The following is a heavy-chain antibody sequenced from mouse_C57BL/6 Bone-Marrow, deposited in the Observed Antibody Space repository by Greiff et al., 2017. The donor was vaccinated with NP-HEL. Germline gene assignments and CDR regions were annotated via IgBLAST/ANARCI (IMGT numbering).Heavy chain of an antibody. D-gene: IGHD3-2*02. CDR2: INPYNGGT. J-gene: IGHJ4*01. Sequence: VQLQQSGPVLVKPGASVKMSCKASGYTFTDYYMNWVKQSHGKSLEWIGVINPYNGGTSYNQKFKGKATLTVDKSSSTAYMELNSLTSEDSAVYYCARGRQLRLRAMDYWGQGTSVTVSS. CDR3: ARGRQLRLRAMDY. CDR1: GYTFTDYY. V-gene: IGHV1-19*01.